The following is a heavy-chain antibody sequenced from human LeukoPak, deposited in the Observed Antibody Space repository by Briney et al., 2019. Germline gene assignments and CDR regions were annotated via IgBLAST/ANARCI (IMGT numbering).Heavy chain of an antibody. V-gene: IGHV4-38-2*02. CDR1: GYSISSGYY. CDR2: IYHSGST. J-gene: IGHJ4*02. D-gene: IGHD2-15*01. Sequence: SETLSLTCTVSGYSISSGYYWGWIRQPPGKGLEWIGSIYHSGSTYYNPSLKSRVTISVDTSKNQFSLKLSSVTAADTAVYYCAREADYCSGGSCYSGTQGYWGQGTLVTVSS. CDR3: AREADYCSGGSCYSGTQGY.